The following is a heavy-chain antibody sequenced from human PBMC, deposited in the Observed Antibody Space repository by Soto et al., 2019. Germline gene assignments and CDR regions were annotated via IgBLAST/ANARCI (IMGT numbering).Heavy chain of an antibody. CDR3: ARHKQERWGYYYYMDV. Sequence: SETLSLTCTVSGGSINTYYWSWIRQPPGKGLEWIGYIYYSGSTNYNPSLKSRVTISVDTSKNQFSLKLSSVTAADTAMYYCARHKQERWGYYYYMDVWGKGTTVTVSS. J-gene: IGHJ6*03. V-gene: IGHV4-59*08. D-gene: IGHD3-16*01. CDR1: GGSINTYY. CDR2: IYYSGST.